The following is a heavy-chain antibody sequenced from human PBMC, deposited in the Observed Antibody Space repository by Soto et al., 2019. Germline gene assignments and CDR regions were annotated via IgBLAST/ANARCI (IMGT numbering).Heavy chain of an antibody. CDR3: ARGTSSGHPDYYDSSGYYSGFDY. D-gene: IGHD3-22*01. V-gene: IGHV1-46*01. Sequence: ASVKVSCKASGYTFTSYYMHWVRQAPGQGLEWMEKFIPSCGSTSYAQKFQGRVTMTRDTSTSTVYMELSSLRSEDTAVYYCARGTSSGHPDYYDSSGYYSGFDYWGQGTLVTVSS. CDR1: GYTFTSYY. CDR2: FIPSCGST. J-gene: IGHJ4*02.